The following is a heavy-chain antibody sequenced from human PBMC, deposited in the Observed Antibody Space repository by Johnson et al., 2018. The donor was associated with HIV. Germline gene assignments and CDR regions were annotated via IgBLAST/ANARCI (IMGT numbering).Heavy chain of an antibody. CDR1: GFSFSPYA. Sequence: VQLVESGGGVVQPGRSLRLSCAASGFSFSPYALHWLRQTPGTGLEWVAVISHAGSNKYSADSVKGRFTISRDNSKNTLYLQMNSLRAEDTAVYYCAKETPSSGGTFDIWGQGTMVTVSS. J-gene: IGHJ3*02. CDR2: ISHAGSNK. V-gene: IGHV3-30*04. D-gene: IGHD6-25*01. CDR3: AKETPSSGGTFDI.